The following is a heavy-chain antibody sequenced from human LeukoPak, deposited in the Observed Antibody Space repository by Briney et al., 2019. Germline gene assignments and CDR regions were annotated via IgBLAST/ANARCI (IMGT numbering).Heavy chain of an antibody. CDR3: PRVFSYYTYSFDY. J-gene: IGHJ4*02. CDR1: GFTFRSYE. D-gene: IGHD3-22*01. V-gene: IGHV3-48*03. Sequence: GGSLRLSCAGFGFTFRSYEMNWVRQAPGKGLEWISYISSTGSAIYYADFVKGRFTISRDNAKNSLYLQMNSLRAEDTAVYYCPRVFSYYTYSFDYWGQGTLVTVSS. CDR2: ISSTGSAI.